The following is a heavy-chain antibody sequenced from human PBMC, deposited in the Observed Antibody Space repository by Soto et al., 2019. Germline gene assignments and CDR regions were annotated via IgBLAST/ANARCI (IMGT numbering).Heavy chain of an antibody. J-gene: IGHJ5*02. CDR2: IYSSGNA. CDR1: LDSISNSY. V-gene: IGHV4-4*07. D-gene: IGHD3-22*01. CDR3: AKGRGFYSDNYFDP. Sequence: QVQLLESGPGLVKPSETLSLTCSVSLDSISNSYWPWIRQPAGRGLEWIGHIYSSGNANYNPSLKSRVTMSLDTSKNQFSLSLKSVTAAETAIYYCAKGRGFYSDNYFDPWGQGTQVTVSS.